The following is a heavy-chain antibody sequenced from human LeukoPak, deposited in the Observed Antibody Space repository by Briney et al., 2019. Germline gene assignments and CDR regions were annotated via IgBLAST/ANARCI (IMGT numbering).Heavy chain of an antibody. CDR2: IYYSGST. Sequence: SETLSLTCTVSGGSVSSGSYYWSWIRQPLGKGLEWIGYIYYSGSTNYNPSLKSRVTISVDTSKNQFSLKLSSVTAADTAVYYCARDANWFDPWGQGTLVTVSS. J-gene: IGHJ5*02. CDR3: ARDANWFDP. CDR1: GGSVSSGSYY. V-gene: IGHV4-61*01.